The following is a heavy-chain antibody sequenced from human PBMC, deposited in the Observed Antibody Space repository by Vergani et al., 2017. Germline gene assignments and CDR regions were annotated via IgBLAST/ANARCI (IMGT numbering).Heavy chain of an antibody. Sequence: QVQLVQSGAEVKKPGSSVKVSCKASGGTFSSYTISWVRQAPGQGLEWMGRIIPILGIANYAQKFQGRVTITADESTSTAYMELSSLRSEDTAVYYCARAVYDSGYLEYFDYWGQGTLVTVSS. CDR2: IIPILGIA. CDR3: ARAVYDSGYLEYFDY. V-gene: IGHV1-69*02. J-gene: IGHJ4*02. D-gene: IGHD5-12*01. CDR1: GGTFSSYT.